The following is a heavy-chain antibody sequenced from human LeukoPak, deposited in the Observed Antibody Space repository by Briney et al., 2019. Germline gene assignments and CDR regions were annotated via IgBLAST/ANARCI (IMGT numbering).Heavy chain of an antibody. CDR3: AESGTDYDFDY. V-gene: IGHV3-23*01. CDR2: ISGTSGSR. CDR1: GFIFSNYD. Sequence: GGSLRLSCAASGFIFSNYDMTWVRQAPGKGLEWVSSISGTSGSRYYADSVKGRFTISRDNSKDTLYLQMNSLRAEDTAVYYCAESGTDYDFDYWGQGTLVTVSS. J-gene: IGHJ4*02. D-gene: IGHD3-22*01.